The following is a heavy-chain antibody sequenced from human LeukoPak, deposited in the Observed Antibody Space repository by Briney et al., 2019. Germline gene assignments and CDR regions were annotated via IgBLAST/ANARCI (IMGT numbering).Heavy chain of an antibody. CDR1: GLTFSSYW. J-gene: IGHJ6*02. D-gene: IGHD6-19*01. Sequence: GGSLRLSCAASGLTFSSYWMHWVRQAPGKGLVWVSRINSDGSSTSYADSVKGRFTISRDNAKNTLYLQMNSLRAEDTAVYYCARMRVVAGTIGYGMDVWAQGTTVTLSS. CDR3: ARMRVVAGTIGYGMDV. CDR2: INSDGSST. V-gene: IGHV3-74*01.